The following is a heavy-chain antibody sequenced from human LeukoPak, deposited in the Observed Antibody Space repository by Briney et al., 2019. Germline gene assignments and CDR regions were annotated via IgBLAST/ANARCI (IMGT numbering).Heavy chain of an antibody. J-gene: IGHJ4*02. Sequence: GGSLRLSCAASGFTFTSYIMNWVRQAPGKGLEWVSSISGSSSYIHHADSVKGRFTISRDNAKNSLFLQMNSLRAEDAAVYFCARGHTLAAVAPSAVTPCDIWGRGTLVTVSS. CDR3: ARGHTLAAVAPSAVTPCDI. D-gene: IGHD2-2*01. CDR2: ISGSSSYI. CDR1: GFTFTSYI. V-gene: IGHV3-21*06.